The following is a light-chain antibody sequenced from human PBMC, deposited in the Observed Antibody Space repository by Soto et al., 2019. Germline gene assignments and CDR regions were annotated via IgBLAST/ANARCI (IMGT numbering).Light chain of an antibody. CDR2: GAS. V-gene: IGKV3-20*01. J-gene: IGKJ1*01. CDR1: QSFSSSY. CDR3: QQYFSSPRT. Sequence: EIVLTQSPGTLSLSPGERATLSCRASQSFSSSYLAWYQQKPGQAPRLLIYGASSRATAIPDRFSGSGSETDFTLTISRLEPEDFAVYFCQQYFSSPRTFGQGTKVEIK.